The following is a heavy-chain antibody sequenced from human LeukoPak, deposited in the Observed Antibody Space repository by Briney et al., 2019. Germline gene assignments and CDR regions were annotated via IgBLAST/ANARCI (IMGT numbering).Heavy chain of an antibody. J-gene: IGHJ4*02. Sequence: PGGSLRLSCAASGFTFSSYWMSWVRQAPGKGLEWVANIKHDGSEKYYVASVKGRFTISKDNAKNSLYLQMNSLRAEDKAVFYFAGGGGGYWGQGTLVTVSS. CDR3: AGGGGGY. CDR1: GFTFSSYW. D-gene: IGHD2-15*01. V-gene: IGHV3-7*01. CDR2: IKHDGSEK.